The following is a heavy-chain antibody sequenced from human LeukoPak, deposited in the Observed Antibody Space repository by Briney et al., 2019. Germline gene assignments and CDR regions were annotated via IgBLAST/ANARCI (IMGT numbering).Heavy chain of an antibody. CDR3: ARGALTIFGVVIINWFDP. D-gene: IGHD3-3*01. J-gene: IGHJ5*02. CDR1: GYTFTGYY. Sequence: ASVTVSCKASGYTFTGYYMHWVRQAPGQGLEWMGWINPNSGGTNYAQKFQGRVTMTRDTSISTAYMELSWLRSDDTAVYYCARGALTIFGVVIINWFDPWGQGTLVTVSS. V-gene: IGHV1-2*02. CDR2: INPNSGGT.